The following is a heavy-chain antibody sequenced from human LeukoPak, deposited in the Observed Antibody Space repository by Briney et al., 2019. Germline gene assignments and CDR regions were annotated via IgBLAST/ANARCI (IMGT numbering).Heavy chain of an antibody. Sequence: PGGSLRLSCAASGFTFSSCAMHWVRQAPGKGLEWVAVISYDGSNKYYADSVKGRFTISRDNSKNTLYLQMNSLRAEDTAVYYCARDGPYSSQDVWGQGTTVTVSS. CDR3: ARDGPYSSQDV. V-gene: IGHV3-30*04. D-gene: IGHD6-13*01. CDR2: ISYDGSNK. CDR1: GFTFSSCA. J-gene: IGHJ6*02.